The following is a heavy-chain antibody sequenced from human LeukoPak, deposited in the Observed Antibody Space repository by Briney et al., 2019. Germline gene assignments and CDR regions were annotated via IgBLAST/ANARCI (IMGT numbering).Heavy chain of an antibody. D-gene: IGHD3-22*01. Sequence: PGGSLRLSCAASGFTFDDYGMSWVRQAPGKGLEWVSGINWNGGSTGYADSVKGRFTISRDNAKNSLYLQMNSLRAEDTALYYCARAYYYDSSGYFDYWGQGTLVTVFS. CDR2: INWNGGST. J-gene: IGHJ4*02. CDR1: GFTFDDYG. V-gene: IGHV3-20*04. CDR3: ARAYYYDSSGYFDY.